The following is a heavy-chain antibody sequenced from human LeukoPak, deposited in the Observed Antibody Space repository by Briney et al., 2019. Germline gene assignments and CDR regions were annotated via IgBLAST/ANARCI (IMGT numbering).Heavy chain of an antibody. Sequence: PSETLSLTCTVSGGSISTYYWSWIRQPPGKGLEWIGYIYYSGSTNYNPSLKSRVTISVDTSKNQFSLKLSSVTAADTAVYYCARDGPYSFFDYWGQGTLVTVSS. CDR2: IYYSGST. D-gene: IGHD6-13*01. CDR3: ARDGPYSFFDY. J-gene: IGHJ4*02. V-gene: IGHV4-59*01. CDR1: GGSISTYY.